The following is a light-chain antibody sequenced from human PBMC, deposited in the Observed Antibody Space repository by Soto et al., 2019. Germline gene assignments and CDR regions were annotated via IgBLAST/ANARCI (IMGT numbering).Light chain of an antibody. CDR1: QRISSSY. J-gene: IGKJ3*01. Sequence: EIVLTQSPGILSVSPGERATLSCRASQRISSSYLAWYQQKPGQAPRLLIFDASSRATGIPDRFSGSGSGTDFTLTISRLEPEDFAVYYCQQYGNSPRTFGPGTKWIS. CDR2: DAS. V-gene: IGKV3-20*01. CDR3: QQYGNSPRT.